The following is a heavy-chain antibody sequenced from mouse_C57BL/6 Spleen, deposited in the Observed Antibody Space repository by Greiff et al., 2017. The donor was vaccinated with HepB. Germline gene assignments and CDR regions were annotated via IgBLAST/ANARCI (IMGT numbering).Heavy chain of an antibody. J-gene: IGHJ3*01. V-gene: IGHV1-81*01. CDR2: IYPRSGNT. CDR3: ARDGGDGAY. Sequence: VQLQQSGAELARPGASVKLSCKASGYTFTSYGISWVKQRTGQGLEWIGEIYPRSGNTYSNEKFKGKATLTADKSSSTAYMELRSLTSEDSAVYFWARDGGDGAYWGQGTLVTVSA. CDR1: GYTFTSYG. D-gene: IGHD2-3*01.